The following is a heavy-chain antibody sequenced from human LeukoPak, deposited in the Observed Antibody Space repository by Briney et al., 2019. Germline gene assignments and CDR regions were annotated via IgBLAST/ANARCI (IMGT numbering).Heavy chain of an antibody. CDR3: IVFGDSNH. CDR1: GFTFSSYG. V-gene: IGHV3-33*05. Sequence: GGSLRLSCAASGFTFSSYGMHWVRQAPGKGLEWVAVIVYDGSNKYYADSVKGRFTISRDTSKNTLYLQINSLRVEDTAVYYCIVFGDSNHWGQGTLVTVSS. D-gene: IGHD4-17*01. J-gene: IGHJ5*02. CDR2: IVYDGSNK.